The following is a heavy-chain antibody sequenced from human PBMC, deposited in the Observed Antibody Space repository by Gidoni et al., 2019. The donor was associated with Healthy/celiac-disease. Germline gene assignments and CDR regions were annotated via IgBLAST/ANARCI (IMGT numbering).Heavy chain of an antibody. J-gene: IGHJ4*02. D-gene: IGHD6-13*01. CDR3: AKEKGYSAHFDY. V-gene: IGHV3-23*01. CDR1: GFTFSSYA. Sequence: EVQPLESGGGLVQPGGSLRLSCAASGFTFSSYAMSWVRQAPGKGLEWVSAIRGSGGSTYYADSVKGRFTISKDNSKNTLYLQMNSLRAEDTAVYYCAKEKGYSAHFDYWGQGTLVTVSS. CDR2: IRGSGGST.